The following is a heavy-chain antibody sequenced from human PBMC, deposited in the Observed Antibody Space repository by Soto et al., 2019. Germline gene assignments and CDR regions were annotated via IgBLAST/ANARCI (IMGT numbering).Heavy chain of an antibody. Sequence: SVKVSCKASGGTFSSYAISWVRQAPGQGLEWMGGIIPIFGTANYAQKFQGRVTITADESTSTAYMELSSLRSEDTAVYYCAREILVAAPPTGFDPWGQGTLVTVSS. J-gene: IGHJ5*02. CDR3: AREILVAAPPTGFDP. CDR1: GGTFSSYA. D-gene: IGHD2-15*01. CDR2: IIPIFGTA. V-gene: IGHV1-69*13.